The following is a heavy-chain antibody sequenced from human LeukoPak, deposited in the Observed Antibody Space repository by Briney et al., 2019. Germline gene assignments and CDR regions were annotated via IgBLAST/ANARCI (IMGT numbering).Heavy chain of an antibody. CDR3: ARLRAGDYFDC. J-gene: IGHJ4*02. CDR2: IKEDGSEK. Sequence: GGSLRLSCAASGFTFSSYWMSWVRQAPGKGLEWVANIKEDGSEKYYVDSVKGRLTISRDTAKSSLYLQMNSLRAEDTAVYYCARLRAGDYFDCWGQGTLVTVSS. V-gene: IGHV3-7*04. CDR1: GFTFSSYW. D-gene: IGHD6-19*01.